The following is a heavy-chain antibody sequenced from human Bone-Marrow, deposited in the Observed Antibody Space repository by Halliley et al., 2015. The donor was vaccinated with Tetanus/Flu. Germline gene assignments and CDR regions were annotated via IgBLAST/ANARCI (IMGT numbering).Heavy chain of an antibody. V-gene: IGHV4-31*02. J-gene: IGHJ4*02. CDR2: IYNSGTT. D-gene: IGHD4-4*01. CDR3: ASGTAVTEFGFDF. Sequence: REWIGNIYNSGTTYYNPSLKSRVSISVDPSKNQFSLRLRSVTAADTAVFYCASGTAVTEFGFDFWGPGTLVTVSS.